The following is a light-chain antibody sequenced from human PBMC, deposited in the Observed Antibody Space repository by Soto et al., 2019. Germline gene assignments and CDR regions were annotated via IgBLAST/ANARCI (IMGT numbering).Light chain of an antibody. J-gene: IGLJ2*01. CDR2: EVT. CDR1: SSDVGGYNY. Sequence: QSALTQPPSASGSPGQSVTISCTGTSSDVGGYNYVSWYQQHPGKAPKLMIYEVTKRPSGVPDRFSGSKSDNTASLTVSVLQADDEADYYCSSFAGGNNLLFGGGTKLTVL. V-gene: IGLV2-8*01. CDR3: SSFAGGNNLL.